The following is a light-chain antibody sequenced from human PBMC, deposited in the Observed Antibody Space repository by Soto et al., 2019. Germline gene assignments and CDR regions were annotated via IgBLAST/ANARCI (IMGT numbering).Light chain of an antibody. CDR3: QHYNSYPWT. Sequence: DIQMTQSPSTLSASIGDRVTITCRASQTINNWLAWYQQKPGKAPNLLIYHASNLEPGVPSRFSGSAFGTEFTLTISSRQPDDFATYYCQHYNSYPWTFGQGTKVEIK. J-gene: IGKJ1*01. CDR1: QTINNW. V-gene: IGKV1-5*01. CDR2: HAS.